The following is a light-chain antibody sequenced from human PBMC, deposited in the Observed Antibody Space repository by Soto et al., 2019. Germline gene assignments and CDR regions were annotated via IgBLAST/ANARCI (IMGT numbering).Light chain of an antibody. J-gene: IGKJ4*01. CDR1: QSISTW. CDR3: QQYNTYPLT. V-gene: IGKV1-5*03. Sequence: DIQMTQSPSTLSASVGDRVTITCRASQSISTWLAWYQQKPGKAPKLLIYKASSLESGVPSRFSGSGSGTEYTLSNSSLQPDNFATYYCQQYNTYPLTFGGVTTVAIK. CDR2: KAS.